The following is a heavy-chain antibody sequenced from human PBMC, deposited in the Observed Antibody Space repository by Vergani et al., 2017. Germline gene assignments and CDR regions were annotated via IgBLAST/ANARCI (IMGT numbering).Heavy chain of an antibody. Sequence: QVQLQESGPGLVKPSETLSLTCTVAGGSISSYYWSWIRQPPGKGLEWIGCIYYSGSTNYNPSLKSRVTISVDKSKNQFSLQLSSVTAADTAVYYCARDRTDWGVFDYWGQGTLVTVSS. CDR3: ARDRTDWGVFDY. J-gene: IGHJ4*02. D-gene: IGHD7-27*01. CDR2: IYYSGST. CDR1: GGSISSYY. V-gene: IGHV4-59*01.